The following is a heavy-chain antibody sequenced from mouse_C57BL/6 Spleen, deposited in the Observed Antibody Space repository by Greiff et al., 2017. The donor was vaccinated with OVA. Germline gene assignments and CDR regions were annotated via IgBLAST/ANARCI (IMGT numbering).Heavy chain of an antibody. CDR3: ARHLGLAY. CDR1: GYTFTDYY. CDR2: INPNNGGT. Sequence: VQLQQSGPELVKPGASVKISCKASGYTFTDYYMNWVKQSHGKSLEWIGDINPNNGGTSYNQKFKGKATLTVDKSSSTAYMELRSLTSEDSAVYYCARHLGLAYWGQGTLVTVSA. D-gene: IGHD4-1*01. V-gene: IGHV1-26*01. J-gene: IGHJ3*01.